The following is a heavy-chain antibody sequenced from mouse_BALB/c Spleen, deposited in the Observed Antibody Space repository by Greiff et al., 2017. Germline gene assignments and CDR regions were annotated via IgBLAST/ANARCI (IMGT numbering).Heavy chain of an antibody. Sequence: VQLQQSGPELGKPGASVKISCKASGYSFTGYNMYWVKQSHRKSLEWIGYIDPYNGGTSYNQKSKGKATLTVDKSSSTAYMHLNSLTSEDSAIYYCARDYGSSYGFAYWGQGTLVTVSA. CDR1: GYSFTGYN. J-gene: IGHJ3*01. CDR2: IDPYNGGT. CDR3: ARDYGSSYGFAY. V-gene: IGHV1S135*01. D-gene: IGHD1-1*01.